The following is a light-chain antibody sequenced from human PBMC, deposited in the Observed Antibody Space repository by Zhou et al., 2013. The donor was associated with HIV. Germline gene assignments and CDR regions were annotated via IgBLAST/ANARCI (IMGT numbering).Light chain of an antibody. CDR2: GAS. V-gene: IGKV3D-15*01. CDR1: QSISSN. J-gene: IGKJ2*01. CDR3: QQYNNWLEYT. Sequence: IVMTQSPATLSVSPGERATLSCRASQSISSNLAWYQQKPGQAPRLLIHGASTRATGIPARFSGSGSGTEFTLTISILQSEDFAVYYCQQYNNWLEYTFGQGTKLEIK.